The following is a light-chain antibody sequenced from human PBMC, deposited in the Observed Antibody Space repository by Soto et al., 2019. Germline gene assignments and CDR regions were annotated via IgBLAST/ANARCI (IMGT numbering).Light chain of an antibody. J-gene: IGKJ2*01. CDR1: QNIRNY. CDR3: QQIHSTSSYT. Sequence: DIPMTQSPSSLSASVGDRVTITCRASQNIRNYLNWYQQRPGKTPNLLAYAASNLRSGVPSRFSGSGSGTDFTLTISSLQPEDFGTYYCQQIHSTSSYTFGQGSRVDVK. CDR2: AAS. V-gene: IGKV1-39*01.